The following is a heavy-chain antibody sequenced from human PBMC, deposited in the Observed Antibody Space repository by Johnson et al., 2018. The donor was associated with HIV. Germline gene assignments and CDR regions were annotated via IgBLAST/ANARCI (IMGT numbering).Heavy chain of an antibody. CDR1: GFTFSTYG. D-gene: IGHD6-13*01. J-gene: IGHJ3*02. CDR2: ISYAGSYH. CDR3: ARVKQQVGRVGSDAFDI. V-gene: IGHV3-30*03. Sequence: QEQLVESGGGVVQPGRSLRLSCAASGFTFSTYGMHWVRQAPGKGLGWVAFISYAGSYHYYADSVTGPFTISRDNSKNTLYRQMNSLRAEDKAVYYCARVKQQVGRVGSDAFDIWGQGTMVTVSS.